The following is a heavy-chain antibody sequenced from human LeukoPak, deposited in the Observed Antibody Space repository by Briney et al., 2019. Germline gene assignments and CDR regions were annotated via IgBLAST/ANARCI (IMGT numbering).Heavy chain of an antibody. CDR2: IYYSGST. CDR3: ARESIAAALGWFDP. Sequence: SETLSLTCTVSGGSISSSSYYWGWIRQPPGKGLEWTGSIYYSGSTHYNPSLKSRVTISVDTSKNQFSLKLGSVTAADTAVYYCARESIAAALGWFDPWGQGTLVTVSS. J-gene: IGHJ5*02. D-gene: IGHD6-13*01. V-gene: IGHV4-39*07. CDR1: GGSISSSSYY.